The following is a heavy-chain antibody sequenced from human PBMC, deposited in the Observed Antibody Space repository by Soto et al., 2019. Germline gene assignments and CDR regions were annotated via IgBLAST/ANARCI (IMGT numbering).Heavy chain of an antibody. J-gene: IGHJ6*02. CDR2: INPNSGGT. V-gene: IGHV1-2*02. CDR1: GYTFTGYY. D-gene: IGHD2-15*01. CDR3: ASPYCSGGSCRDRYYGMDV. Sequence: ASVKVSCKASGYTFTGYYMHWVRPAPGQGLEWMGWINPNSGGTNYAQKFQGRVTMTRDTSISTAYMELSRLRSDDTAVYYCASPYCSGGSCRDRYYGMDVWGQGTTVTVSS.